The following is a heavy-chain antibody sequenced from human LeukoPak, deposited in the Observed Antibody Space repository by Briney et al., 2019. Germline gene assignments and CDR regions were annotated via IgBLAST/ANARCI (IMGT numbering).Heavy chain of an antibody. CDR1: GYTFNIYY. J-gene: IGHJ5*02. Sequence: GASVKVSCKTSGYTFNIYYVQWVRQAPGQGLEWMGVIHPNDGSTTYAQKFQGRIIMTSDTSTSTIYMELISLRSDDTAVYYCARGDIDHWGQGTLVTVSS. CDR2: IHPNDGST. CDR3: ARGDIDH. V-gene: IGHV1-46*02. D-gene: IGHD2-15*01.